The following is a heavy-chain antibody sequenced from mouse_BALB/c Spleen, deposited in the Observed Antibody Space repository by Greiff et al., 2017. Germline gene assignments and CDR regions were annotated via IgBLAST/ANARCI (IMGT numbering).Heavy chain of an antibody. CDR2: IRNKANGYTT. Sequence: EVQRVESGGGLVQPGGSLRLSCATSGFTFTDYYMSWVRQPPGKALEWLGFIRNKANGYTTEYSASVKGRFTISRDNSQSILYLQMNTLRAEDSATYYCARVNRAWFAYWGQGTLVTVSA. V-gene: IGHV7-3*02. CDR3: ARVNRAWFAY. D-gene: IGHD6-1*01. J-gene: IGHJ3*01. CDR1: GFTFTDYY.